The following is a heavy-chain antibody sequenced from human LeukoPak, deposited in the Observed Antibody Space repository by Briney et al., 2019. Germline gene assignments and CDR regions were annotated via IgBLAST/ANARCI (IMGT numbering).Heavy chain of an antibody. CDR2: IIPIFGSS. D-gene: IGHD4-17*01. V-gene: IGHV1-69*13. CDR1: GGTFSSSA. CDR3: ASVTTVTTKGHGAFDV. J-gene: IGHJ3*01. Sequence: ASVKVSCKASGGTFSSSAISWVRQAPGQGLEWLGGIIPIFGSSNYAQNFQGRVTINADESTSTAYMELSSLRSEDTAVYYCASVTTVTTKGHGAFDVWGQGTMVTVSS.